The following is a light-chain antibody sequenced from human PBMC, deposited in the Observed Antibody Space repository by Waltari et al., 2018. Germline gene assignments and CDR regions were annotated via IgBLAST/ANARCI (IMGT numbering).Light chain of an antibody. CDR3: QKYDFLPAT. J-gene: IGKJ1*01. V-gene: IGKV3D-20*01. CDR2: HTS. Sequence: WGASQGVGKYLAWYQQRPGQAPRLLLYHTSIRATGIPDRFSGSGYGTDFSLTISRLEPEDFAVYYCQKYDFLPATLGQGTTVEIK. CDR1: QGVGKY.